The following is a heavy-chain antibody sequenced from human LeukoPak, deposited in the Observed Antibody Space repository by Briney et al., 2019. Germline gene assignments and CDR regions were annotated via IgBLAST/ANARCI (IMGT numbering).Heavy chain of an antibody. CDR3: ARSRWFGESPFDY. V-gene: IGHV3-48*04. D-gene: IGHD3-10*01. CDR2: ISSGSSTI. J-gene: IGHJ4*02. Sequence: GGSLRLSCAASGFTFSSYHMNWVRQTPGKGLEWISYISSGSSTIYYADSVKGRFTISRDDAKNSLYLQMNSLRTEDTALYYCARSRWFGESPFDYWGQGTLVTVSS. CDR1: GFTFSSYH.